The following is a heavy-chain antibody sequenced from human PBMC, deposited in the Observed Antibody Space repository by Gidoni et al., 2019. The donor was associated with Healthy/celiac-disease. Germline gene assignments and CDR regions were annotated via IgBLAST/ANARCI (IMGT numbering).Heavy chain of an antibody. V-gene: IGHV1-69*01. Sequence: QVQLVQSGAAVKKPGSSVKVSCKASGGTFSSYAISWVRQAPGQGLEWMGGIIPIFGTANYAQKCQGRVTITADESTSTAYMELSSLRSEDTAVYYCARERRDYDAFDIWGQGTMVTVSS. CDR1: GGTFSSYA. CDR3: ARERRDYDAFDI. D-gene: IGHD3-16*01. CDR2: IIPIFGTA. J-gene: IGHJ3*02.